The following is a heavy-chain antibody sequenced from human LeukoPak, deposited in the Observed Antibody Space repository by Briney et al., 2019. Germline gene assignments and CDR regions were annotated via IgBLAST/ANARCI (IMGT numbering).Heavy chain of an antibody. V-gene: IGHV1-2*02. CDR2: INPNSGGT. CDR1: GYTFTGYY. Sequence: ASVKVSCKASGYTFTGYYLHWVRQAPGQGLEWMGGINPNSGGTNCAQKFQGRVTMTRDTSISTAYMELSRLISDDTAVYYCARSSFHAFDIWGQGTMVTVSS. CDR3: ARSSFHAFDI. J-gene: IGHJ3*02.